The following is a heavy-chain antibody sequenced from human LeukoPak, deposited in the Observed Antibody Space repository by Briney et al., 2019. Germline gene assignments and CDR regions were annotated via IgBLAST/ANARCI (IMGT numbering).Heavy chain of an antibody. CDR2: MNGNGGRI. J-gene: IGHJ4*02. CDR1: GFTFSRYG. CDR3: VKVAPSDYYDTTGYWGDH. V-gene: IGHV3-23*01. D-gene: IGHD3-22*01. Sequence: GGSLRLSCAASGFTFSRYGMAWVRQALGKGLEWVSGMNGNGGRIYYADSVKGRVTISRDNSKNTRYLQMNSLRAEDTAVYYCVKVAPSDYYDTTGYWGDHWGQGTLVTVSS.